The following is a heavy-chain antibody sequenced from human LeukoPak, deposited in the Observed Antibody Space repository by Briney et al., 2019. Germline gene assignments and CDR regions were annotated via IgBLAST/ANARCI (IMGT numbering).Heavy chain of an antibody. CDR2: IYYSGST. CDR3: ARTQFLYYYYYYMDV. CDR1: GGSISSYY. J-gene: IGHJ6*03. Sequence: SETLSLTCTVSGGSISSYYWSWIRQPPGKGLEWIGYIYYSGSTNYNPSLKSRVTISVDTSKNQFSLKLSSVTAADTAVYYCARTQFLYYYYYYMDVWGKGTTVTVSS. V-gene: IGHV4-59*01.